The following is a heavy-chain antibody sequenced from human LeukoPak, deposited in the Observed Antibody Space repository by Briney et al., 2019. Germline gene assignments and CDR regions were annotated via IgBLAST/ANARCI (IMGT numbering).Heavy chain of an antibody. CDR1: GFTFSSYW. D-gene: IGHD1-26*01. J-gene: IGHJ4*02. CDR3: ARDYSGDY. CDR2: IKQDGSEK. V-gene: IGHV3-7*01. Sequence: PGGSLRLSCAASGFTFSSYWRSWVRQAPGKGLEWVANIKQDGSEKYYVDSVKGRFTISRDNAKNSLYLQMNSLRAEDTAVYYCARDYSGDYWGQGTLVTVSS.